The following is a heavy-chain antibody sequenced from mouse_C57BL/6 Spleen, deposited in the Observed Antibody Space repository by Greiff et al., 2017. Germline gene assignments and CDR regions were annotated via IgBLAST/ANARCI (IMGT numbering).Heavy chain of an antibody. CDR1: GFSLTSYG. CDR3: ARFITSVNWYFGV. CDR2: IWSGGST. Sequence: QVQLKESGPGLEQPSQSLSITCTVSGFSLTSYGVHWVRQSPGKGLEWLGVIWSGGSTDYNAAFISRLSISNDNSKSQVSFIMNSLQADDTAIYYCARFITSVNWYFGVWGTGTTVTVAS. V-gene: IGHV2-2*01. D-gene: IGHD1-1*01. J-gene: IGHJ1*03.